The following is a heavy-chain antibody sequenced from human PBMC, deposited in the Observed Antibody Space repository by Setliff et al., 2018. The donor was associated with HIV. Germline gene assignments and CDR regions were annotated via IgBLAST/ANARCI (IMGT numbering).Heavy chain of an antibody. CDR2: IWYDGSSK. V-gene: IGHV3-33*01. Sequence: LRLSCAASGFTFSSYGMHWVRQAPGKGLEWVAIIWYDGSSKYYADSVKGRFTISRDTSKDTLYLQMNSLRAEDTAVYYCARVVGVAAAGGWFDPWGQGTLVTVSS. D-gene: IGHD6-13*01. CDR3: ARVVGVAAAGGWFDP. CDR1: GFTFSSYG. J-gene: IGHJ5*02.